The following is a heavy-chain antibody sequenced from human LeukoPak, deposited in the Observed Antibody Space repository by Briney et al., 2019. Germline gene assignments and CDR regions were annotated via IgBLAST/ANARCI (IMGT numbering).Heavy chain of an antibody. J-gene: IGHJ5*02. CDR2: ISSSGTTI. V-gene: IGHV3-11*04. CDR3: CVYKAANWFDP. Sequence: GGSLRLSCAASGFIFNDYYMTWIRQAPGKGLEWVSYISSSGTTIYYADSVKGRFTIFRDNAKNSLYVQMNSLRVEDTAIYYCCVYKAANWFDPWGQGTLVTVSS. D-gene: IGHD5/OR15-5a*01. CDR1: GFIFNDYY.